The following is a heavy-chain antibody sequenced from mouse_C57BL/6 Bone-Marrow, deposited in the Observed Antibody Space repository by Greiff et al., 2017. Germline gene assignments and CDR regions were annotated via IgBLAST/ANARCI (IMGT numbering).Heavy chain of an antibody. CDR3: TGDYDAYWYFDV. Sequence: EVKLMESGGGLVQPGGSMKLSCVASGFTFSNYWMNWVRQSPETGLEWVAQIRLKSDNYATHYAESVKGRFTISRDDSKSSVYLQMNNLRAEDTGIYYCTGDYDAYWYFDVWGTGTTVTVSS. V-gene: IGHV6-3*01. CDR1: GFTFSNYW. D-gene: IGHD2-4*01. J-gene: IGHJ1*03. CDR2: IRLKSDNYAT.